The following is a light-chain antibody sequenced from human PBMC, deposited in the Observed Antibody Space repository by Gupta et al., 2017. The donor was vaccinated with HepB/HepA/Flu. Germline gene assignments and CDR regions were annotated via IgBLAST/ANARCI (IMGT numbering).Light chain of an antibody. Sequence: IVXTQSPXTLSASXGERATLSCRASQSVSSNVAWYQQKPGQAPRLLIYGASTRATGIPARFSGSGSGTEFTLTISSLQSEDFAVYYCQQYNIWPPWTFGQGTKVEIK. J-gene: IGKJ1*01. CDR1: QSVSSN. CDR2: GAS. V-gene: IGKV3-15*01. CDR3: QQYNIWPPWT.